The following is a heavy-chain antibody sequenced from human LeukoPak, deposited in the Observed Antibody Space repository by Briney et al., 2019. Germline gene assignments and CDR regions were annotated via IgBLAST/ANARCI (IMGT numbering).Heavy chain of an antibody. V-gene: IGHV3-11*04. D-gene: IGHD3-3*01. CDR3: ARDYGVSDVWSGYPDPPSPITA. Sequence: GGSLRLSCAASGFTFSDYYMSWIRQAPGKGLEWVSYISSSGSTIYYADSVKGRFTISRDNAKNSLYLQMNSLRAEDTAVYYCARDYGVSDVWSGYPDPPSPITAWGQGTLVTVSS. CDR1: GFTFSDYY. J-gene: IGHJ5*02. CDR2: ISSSGSTI.